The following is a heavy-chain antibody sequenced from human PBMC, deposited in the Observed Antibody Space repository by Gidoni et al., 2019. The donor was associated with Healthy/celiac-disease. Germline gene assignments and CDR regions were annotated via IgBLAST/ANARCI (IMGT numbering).Heavy chain of an antibody. V-gene: IGHV2-5*08. CDR2: IYWDDDK. CDR3: AQRAYSSGRATYYFDY. D-gene: IGHD6-19*01. J-gene: IGHJ4*02. Sequence: SWIRQPPGKALEWIAHIYWDDDKRYSPSLKSRVTITKDTSKNQVVLKMSNMDPVDTATYYCAQRAYSSGRATYYFDYWGQGTLVTVSS.